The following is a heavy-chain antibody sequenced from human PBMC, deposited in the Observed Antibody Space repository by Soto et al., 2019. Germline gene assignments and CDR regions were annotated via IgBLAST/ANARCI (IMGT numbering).Heavy chain of an antibody. V-gene: IGHV4-31*03. J-gene: IGHJ4*02. CDR1: GGSISSEGYY. CDR3: ARGRGYSYGPYYFDY. Sequence: SETLSLTCTVSGGSISSEGYYWSWFRQLPGKGLEWIGDIYYSGTTYHNPSLRSRLTISGDASKNQFSLKLSSVTAADTALYYCARGRGYSYGPYYFDYWGQGTLVTV. D-gene: IGHD5-18*01. CDR2: IYYSGTT.